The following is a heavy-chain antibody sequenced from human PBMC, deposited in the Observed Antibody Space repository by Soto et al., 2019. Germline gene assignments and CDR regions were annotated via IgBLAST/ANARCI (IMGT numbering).Heavy chain of an antibody. CDR1: GGSISSGTYY. CDR2: IYYSGST. CDR3: ARDWSDSSGYYAYFDY. V-gene: IGHV4-31*03. J-gene: IGHJ4*02. Sequence: QVQLQESGPGLVKPSQTLSLTCTVSGGSISSGTYYWSWIRQHPGKVLEWIGYIYYSGSTYYNPSIKGRVNMSIDTAKHQCSLKLSSVTAAHTAVYYWARDWSDSSGYYAYFDYWGQGTLVTVSS. D-gene: IGHD3-22*01.